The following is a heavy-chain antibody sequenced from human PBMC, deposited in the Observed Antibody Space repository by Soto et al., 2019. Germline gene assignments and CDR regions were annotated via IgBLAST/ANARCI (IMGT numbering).Heavy chain of an antibody. D-gene: IGHD2-21*02. CDR2: ISSSSSYI. Sequence: GGSLRLSCAASGFTFSSYSMNWVRQAPGKGLEWVSSISSSSSYIYYADSVKGRFTISRDNAKNSLYLQMNSLRAEDTAVYYCARDLPAAYCGGDCYSRGYGDAFDIWGQGTMVTVSS. V-gene: IGHV3-21*01. CDR1: GFTFSSYS. J-gene: IGHJ3*02. CDR3: ARDLPAAYCGGDCYSRGYGDAFDI.